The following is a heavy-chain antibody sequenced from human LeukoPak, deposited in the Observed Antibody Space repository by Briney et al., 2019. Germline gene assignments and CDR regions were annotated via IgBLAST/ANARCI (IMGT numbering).Heavy chain of an antibody. Sequence: PSETLSLTCAVYGGSFSGYYWSWIRQPPGKGLEWIGEINHSGSTNYNPSLKSRVTISVDTSKNQFSPSLSSVTAADTAVYYCARWEVRLNAFEMWGQGTMVTVSS. D-gene: IGHD3-10*01. J-gene: IGHJ3*02. CDR2: INHSGST. V-gene: IGHV4-34*01. CDR3: ARWEVRLNAFEM. CDR1: GGSFSGYY.